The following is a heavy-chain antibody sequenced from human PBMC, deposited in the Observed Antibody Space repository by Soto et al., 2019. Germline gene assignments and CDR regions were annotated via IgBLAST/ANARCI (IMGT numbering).Heavy chain of an antibody. J-gene: IGHJ5*02. Sequence: GGSLRLSCAASGFTFSSYGMHWVRQAPGKGLEWVAVIWYDGSNKYYADSVKGRFTISRDNSKNTLYLQMNSLRAEDTAVYYCARGAQQTNWFDPWGQGTLVTVSS. V-gene: IGHV3-33*01. CDR3: ARGAQQTNWFDP. CDR1: GFTFSSYG. CDR2: IWYDGSNK.